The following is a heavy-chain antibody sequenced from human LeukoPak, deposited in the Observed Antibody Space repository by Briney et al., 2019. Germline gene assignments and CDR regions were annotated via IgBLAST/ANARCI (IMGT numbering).Heavy chain of an antibody. CDR1: GFTFGSYW. V-gene: IGHV3-21*03. CDR2: TSTYSSYI. D-gene: IGHD4-11*01. J-gene: IGHJ6*03. CDR3: AKSGGSETSYYYYYMEV. Sequence: GGSLRLSCAASGFTFGSYWTIWVRQSPGQGLEWVSTTSTYSSYIYYADSVKGRFTISRDNAQNSLYLQMDSLRAEDTAVYYCAKSGGSETSYYYYYMEVWGKGTTVTVSS.